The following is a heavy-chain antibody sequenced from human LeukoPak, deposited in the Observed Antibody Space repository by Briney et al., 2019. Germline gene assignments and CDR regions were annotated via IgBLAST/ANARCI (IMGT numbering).Heavy chain of an antibody. CDR3: ATDLGAGGYFDY. D-gene: IGHD3-10*01. Sequence: GGSLRLSCAASGFTFNNFAMHWVRQAPGKGLEWVAFIRYDGSIKYYADSVKGRFTTSRDNSKNTLYLQMNSLRVEDTAVYYCATDLGAGGYFDYWGQGTLVTVSS. CDR2: IRYDGSIK. V-gene: IGHV3-30*02. CDR1: GFTFNNFA. J-gene: IGHJ4*02.